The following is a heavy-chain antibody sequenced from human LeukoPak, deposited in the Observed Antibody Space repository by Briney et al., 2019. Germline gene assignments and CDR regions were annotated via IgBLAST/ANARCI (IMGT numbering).Heavy chain of an antibody. J-gene: IGHJ6*02. D-gene: IGHD2-2*01. V-gene: IGHV1-69*04. Sequence: GASVKVSCKASGGTFSSYAISWVRQAPGQGLEWMGRIIPILGIANCAQKFQGRVTITADKSTSTAYMELSSLRSEDTAVYYCARDSAPDCSSTSCYHYGMDVWGQGTTVTVSS. CDR1: GGTFSSYA. CDR2: IIPILGIA. CDR3: ARDSAPDCSSTSCYHYGMDV.